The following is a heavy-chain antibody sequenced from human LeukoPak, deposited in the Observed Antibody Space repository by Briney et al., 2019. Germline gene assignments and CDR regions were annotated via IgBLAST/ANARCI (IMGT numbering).Heavy chain of an antibody. CDR3: ASVHYCGMEV. CDR2: ISSSGRII. CDR1: GFTFSDYY. Sequence: GGSLRLSCAASGFTFSDYYMSWIRQAPGKGLEWVSYISSSGRIIYYADSVKGRFTISRDNAKNSLFLQMNSLRAEDTAVYYCASVHYCGMEVWGQGTTVTVSS. J-gene: IGHJ6*02. V-gene: IGHV3-11*01. D-gene: IGHD2-8*01.